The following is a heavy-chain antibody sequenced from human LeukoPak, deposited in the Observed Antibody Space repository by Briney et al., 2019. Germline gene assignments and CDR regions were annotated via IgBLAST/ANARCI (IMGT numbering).Heavy chain of an antibody. CDR3: AGGVAVSVVPAPDY. J-gene: IGHJ4*02. Sequence: GSLCLSCVASGFSFSSYEMNWVRQPPEKGLGWVSSIISSGSTIYYVGSRKGRFTISRDNAKNSLYLQMNSLRAEDTAVYYCAGGVAVSVVPAPDYWGQGTLVTVSS. D-gene: IGHD2-2*01. CDR1: GFSFSSYE. V-gene: IGHV3-48*03. CDR2: IISSGSTI.